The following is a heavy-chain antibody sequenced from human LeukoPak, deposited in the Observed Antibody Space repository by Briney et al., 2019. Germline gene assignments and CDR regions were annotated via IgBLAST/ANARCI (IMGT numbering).Heavy chain of an antibody. D-gene: IGHD4-17*01. CDR1: GGSISSGSYY. CDR2: IYTSGTI. J-gene: IGHJ2*01. Sequence: PSETLSLTCTVSGGSISSGSYYWSWIRQPAGKGLEWIGRIYTSGTIHYNPSLKSRVTMSVDTSKNQFSLKLSSVTAADTAVYYCARLRSTYWYFDLWGRGTLVTVSS. V-gene: IGHV4-61*02. CDR3: ARLRSTYWYFDL.